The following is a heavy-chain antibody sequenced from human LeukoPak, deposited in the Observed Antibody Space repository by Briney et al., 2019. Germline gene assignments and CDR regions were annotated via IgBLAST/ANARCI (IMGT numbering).Heavy chain of an antibody. CDR1: GGSFSGYY. D-gene: IGHD6-6*01. CDR2: INHSGST. Sequence: SETLSLTCAVYGGSFSGYYWSWIRQPPGKGLEWIGEINHSGSTNYNPSLKSRVTISVDTSKNQFSLKLSSVTAADTAVYYCASERCSSSSCPFDYWGQGTLVTVSS. J-gene: IGHJ4*02. CDR3: ASERCSSSSCPFDY. V-gene: IGHV4-34*01.